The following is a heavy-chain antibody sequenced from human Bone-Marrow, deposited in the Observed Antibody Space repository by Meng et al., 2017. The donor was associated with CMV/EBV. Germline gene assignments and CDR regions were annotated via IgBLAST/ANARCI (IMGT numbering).Heavy chain of an antibody. CDR1: GFTFSSYA. CDR3: AKEEKLGYYDSIDAFDI. J-gene: IGHJ3*02. D-gene: IGHD3-22*01. Sequence: GESLKISCAASGFTFSSYAMSWVRQAPGKGLEWVSAISGSGGSTYYADSMKGRFTISRDNSKNTLYLQMNSLRAEDTAVYYCAKEEKLGYYDSIDAFDIWGQGTMVTVSS. CDR2: ISGSGGST. V-gene: IGHV3-23*01.